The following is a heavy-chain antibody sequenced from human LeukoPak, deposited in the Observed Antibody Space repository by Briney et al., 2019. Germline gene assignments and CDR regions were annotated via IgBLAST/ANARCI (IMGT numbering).Heavy chain of an antibody. CDR1: GGSISTNKYY. Sequence: SETLSLTCTVSGGSISTNKYYWGWVRQPPGKGLEWIGSIYYSGSTYYNPTLKSRVTIFVDTSKNQFSLKLSSVTAADTAVYYCATPYSGGYQGLDIWGQGTMVTVS. CDR2: IYYSGST. D-gene: IGHD1-26*01. CDR3: ATPYSGGYQGLDI. J-gene: IGHJ3*02. V-gene: IGHV4-39*01.